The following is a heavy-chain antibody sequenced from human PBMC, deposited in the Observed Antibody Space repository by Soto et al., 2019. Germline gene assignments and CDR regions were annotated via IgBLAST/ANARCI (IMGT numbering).Heavy chain of an antibody. J-gene: IGHJ4*02. Sequence: QVQLVESGGGVVQPGTSLRLSCVGSGFTFRSYVIHWVRQAPGKGLEWVALTSYDGSNNFYGDSVKGRFTISRHNSRNTVELQMDSLRFEDTALYYCARWGTKGGLDVWGQGTLVCVSS. CDR2: TSYDGSNN. CDR3: ARWGTKGGLDV. V-gene: IGHV3-33*05. CDR1: GFTFRSYV. D-gene: IGHD3-16*01.